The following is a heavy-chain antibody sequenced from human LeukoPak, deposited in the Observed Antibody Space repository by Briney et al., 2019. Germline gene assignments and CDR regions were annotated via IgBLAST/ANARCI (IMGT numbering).Heavy chain of an antibody. CDR1: GFTFNKYA. D-gene: IGHD4-17*01. V-gene: IGHV3-30-3*01. CDR2: MSYDGTNK. CDR3: VSGDYGNY. J-gene: IGHJ4*02. Sequence: GGSLSLSCAVSGFTFNKYAMHWVRQAPGKGLEWVTIMSYDGTNKYYAASVKGRFTVSSDNPKNPLFLQMNILRDEDTALYYCVSGDYGNYWGEGTLLTVPS.